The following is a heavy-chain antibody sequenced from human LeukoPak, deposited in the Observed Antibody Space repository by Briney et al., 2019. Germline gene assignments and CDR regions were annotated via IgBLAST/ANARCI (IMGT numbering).Heavy chain of an antibody. CDR2: VQNDGSKK. CDR3: AKKGIAVAGHFDY. D-gene: IGHD6-19*01. V-gene: IGHV3-30*02. J-gene: IGHJ4*02. CDR1: GFTFSNYG. Sequence: GGSPRLSCAASGFTFSNYGMNWVRQAPGKGLEWVAFVQNDGSKKFYADSVKGRFTISRDNSKNTLYLQVNSLRAEDTAVYYCAKKGIAVAGHFDYWGQGTLVTVSS.